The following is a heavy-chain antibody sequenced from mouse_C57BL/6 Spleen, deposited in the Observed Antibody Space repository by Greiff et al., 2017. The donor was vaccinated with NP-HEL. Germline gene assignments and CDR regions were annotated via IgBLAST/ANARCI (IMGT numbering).Heavy chain of an antibody. CDR3: ARDDYGSSGFAY. V-gene: IGHV3-6*01. J-gene: IGHJ3*01. CDR1: GYSITSGYY. CDR2: ISYDGSN. Sequence: EVQLQESGPGLVKPSQSLSLTCSVTGYSITSGYYWNWIRQFPGNKLEWMGYISYDGSNNYNPSLKNRISITRDTSKNQFFLKLNSVTTEDTATYYCARDDYGSSGFAYWGQGTLVTVSA. D-gene: IGHD1-1*01.